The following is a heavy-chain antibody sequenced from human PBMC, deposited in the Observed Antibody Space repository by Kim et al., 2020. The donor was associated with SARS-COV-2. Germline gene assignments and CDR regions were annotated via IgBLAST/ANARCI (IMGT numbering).Heavy chain of an antibody. D-gene: IGHD2-2*02. V-gene: IGHV3-43*02. CDR1: GFTFDDYA. J-gene: IGHJ6*03. Sequence: GGSLRLSCAASGFTFDDYAMHWVRQAPGKGLEWVSLISGDGGSTYYADSVKGRFTISRDNSKNSLYLQMNSLRTEDTALYYCAKNPVMYCSSTSCYTYYYMDVWGKGTTVTVSS. CDR3: AKNPVMYCSSTSCYTYYYMDV. CDR2: ISGDGGST.